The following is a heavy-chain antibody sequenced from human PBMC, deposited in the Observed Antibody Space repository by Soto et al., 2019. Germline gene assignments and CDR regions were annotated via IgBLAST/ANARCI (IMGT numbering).Heavy chain of an antibody. V-gene: IGHV3-21*01. CDR2: ISSSSTYI. D-gene: IGHD3-9*01. CDR1: GFTFSSYG. J-gene: IGHJ4*02. Sequence: PGGSLRLSCAASGFTFSSYGMHWVRQAPGKGLEWVSSISSSSTYIYYADSVKGRFTISRDNAKNSLYLQMDSLRAEDTAVYYCARDPDNHYFDFWGQGTQVTVSS. CDR3: ARDPDNHYFDF.